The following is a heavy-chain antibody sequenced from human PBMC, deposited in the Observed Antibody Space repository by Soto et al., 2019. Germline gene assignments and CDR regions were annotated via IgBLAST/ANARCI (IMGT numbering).Heavy chain of an antibody. V-gene: IGHV3-48*02. CDR3: ASSEVSDDAFDI. CDR1: GFTFSSYS. D-gene: IGHD2-8*01. CDR2: ISSSSSTI. Sequence: EVQLVESGGGLVQPGGSLRLSCAASGFTFSSYSMNWVRQAPGKGREWVSYISSSSSTIYYADSVKGRFTISRDNAKNSLYLQMNSLRDEDTAVYYWASSEVSDDAFDIWGQGTMVTVSS. J-gene: IGHJ3*02.